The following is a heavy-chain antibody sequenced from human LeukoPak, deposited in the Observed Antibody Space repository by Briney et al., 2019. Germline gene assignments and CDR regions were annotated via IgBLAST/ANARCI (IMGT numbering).Heavy chain of an antibody. J-gene: IGHJ4*02. Sequence: SETLSLTCTVSGGSVSSGSYYWSWIRQPPGKGLEWIGYIYYSGGTNYNPSLKSRVTISVDTSKNQFSLKLSSVTAADTAVYYCASSDSSRWHRPFDYWGQGTLVTVSS. CDR2: IYYSGGT. D-gene: IGHD6-13*01. V-gene: IGHV4-61*01. CDR3: ASSDSSRWHRPFDY. CDR1: GGSVSSGSYY.